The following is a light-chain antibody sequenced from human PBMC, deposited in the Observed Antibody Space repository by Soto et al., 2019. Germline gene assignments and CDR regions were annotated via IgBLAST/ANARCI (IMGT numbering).Light chain of an antibody. CDR1: QSVSSK. CDR3: QQYNNWPPWT. Sequence: EIVMTQSPATLSVSPVERATLSCRASQSVSSKLAWYQQKPGQAPRLLIYGESTRATGIPARFSGSGSGTELTLTISSLQSEDFAVYYCQQYNNWPPWTFGQGTKVEIK. V-gene: IGKV3-15*01. CDR2: GES. J-gene: IGKJ1*01.